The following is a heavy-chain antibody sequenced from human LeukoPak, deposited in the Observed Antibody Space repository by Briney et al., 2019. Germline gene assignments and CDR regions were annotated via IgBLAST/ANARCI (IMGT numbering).Heavy chain of an antibody. D-gene: IGHD5-18*01. CDR3: ARDRREIKLWPREYYYYYMDV. Sequence: GGSLRLSCEASGFTFSTYWMSWVRQAPGKGLEWVANIKQDGNEKYYVDSVKGRFTISRDNAKNSLNLQMNSLRAEDTAVYYCARDRREIKLWPREYYYYYMDVWGKGTTVTISS. CDR2: IKQDGNEK. J-gene: IGHJ6*03. CDR1: GFTFSTYW. V-gene: IGHV3-7*01.